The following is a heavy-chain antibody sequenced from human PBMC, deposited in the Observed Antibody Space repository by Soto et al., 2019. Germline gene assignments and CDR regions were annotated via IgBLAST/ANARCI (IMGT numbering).Heavy chain of an antibody. Sequence: GGSLRLSCAASGFTFSSYSMNWVRRAPGKGLEWVSSISSSSSYIYYADSVKGRFTISRDNAKNSLYLQMNSLRAEDTAVYYCASITLARDDFWSGYYSATHPYYYYGMDVWGQGTTVTVSS. V-gene: IGHV3-21*01. D-gene: IGHD3-3*01. CDR1: GFTFSSYS. J-gene: IGHJ6*02. CDR2: ISSSSSYI. CDR3: ASITLARDDFWSGYYSATHPYYYYGMDV.